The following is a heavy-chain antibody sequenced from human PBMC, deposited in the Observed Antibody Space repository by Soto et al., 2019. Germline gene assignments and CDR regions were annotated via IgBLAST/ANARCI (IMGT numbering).Heavy chain of an antibody. Sequence: GESLKISWKGSGYSFTIYWISWVRQMPGKGLEWMGRIDPSDSYTNYSPSFQGHVTISADKSISTAYLQWSSLKASDTAMYYCARRSDFWSGSDAFDIWGQGTMVTVSS. CDR1: GYSFTIYW. V-gene: IGHV5-10-1*01. D-gene: IGHD3-3*01. CDR3: ARRSDFWSGSDAFDI. CDR2: IDPSDSYT. J-gene: IGHJ3*02.